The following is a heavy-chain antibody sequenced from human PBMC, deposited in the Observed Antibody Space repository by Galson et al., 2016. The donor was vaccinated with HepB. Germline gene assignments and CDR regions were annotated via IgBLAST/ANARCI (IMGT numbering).Heavy chain of an antibody. CDR2: ISHTGGT. J-gene: IGHJ4*02. D-gene: IGHD6-19*01. Sequence: ETLSFTCGVSGASITSGHWWSCVRQPPGKGLEWIGEISHTGGTNYNPSLKSRVTIALDKSNNQFSVKITSMTAADTAVYYCAASSGWWRLDSWGQGVLVTVSS. CDR1: GASITSGHW. V-gene: IGHV4-4*02. CDR3: AASSGWWRLDS.